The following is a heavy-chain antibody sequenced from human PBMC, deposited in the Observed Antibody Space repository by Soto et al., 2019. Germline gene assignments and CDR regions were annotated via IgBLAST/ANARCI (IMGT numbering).Heavy chain of an antibody. CDR3: ARGHYYDSSGYFRPNWFDP. CDR2: IYYSGST. CDR1: GGSISSGGYY. J-gene: IGHJ5*02. V-gene: IGHV4-31*03. D-gene: IGHD3-22*01. Sequence: PSETLSLTCTVSGGSISSGGYYWSWIRQHPGKGLEWIGYIYYSGSTYYNPSLKSRVTISVDTSKNQFSLKLSSVTAADTAVYYCARGHYYDSSGYFRPNWFDPWGQGTLVTVSS.